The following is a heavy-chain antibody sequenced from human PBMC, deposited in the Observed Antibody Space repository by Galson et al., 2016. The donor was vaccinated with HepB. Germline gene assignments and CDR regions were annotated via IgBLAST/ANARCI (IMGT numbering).Heavy chain of an antibody. J-gene: IGHJ5*02. Sequence: SLRLSCAASGSTFSDFYMTWIRQAPGKGLEYVSHISHRASDTNSADAVKGRFTISRDNARKSLYLQMSSLSPEDAAIYYRARDRTSRTAVYHWGHGTLVTDSS. CDR3: ARDRTSRTAVYH. V-gene: IGHV3-11*06. CDR1: GSTFSDFY. D-gene: IGHD6-25*01. CDR2: ISHRASDT.